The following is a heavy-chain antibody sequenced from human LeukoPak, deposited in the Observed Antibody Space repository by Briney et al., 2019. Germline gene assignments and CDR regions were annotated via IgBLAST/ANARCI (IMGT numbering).Heavy chain of an antibody. CDR2: MNPNSGNT. J-gene: IGHJ4*02. Sequence: ASVKVSCKASGYTFTSYGINWVRQATGQGLEWMGWMNPNSGNTGYAQKFQGRVTITRNTSISTAYMELSSLRSEDTAVYYCARSLYDFWSGYQGYYFDYWGQGTLVTVSS. CDR3: ARSLYDFWSGYQGYYFDY. V-gene: IGHV1-8*03. D-gene: IGHD3-3*01. CDR1: GYTFTSYG.